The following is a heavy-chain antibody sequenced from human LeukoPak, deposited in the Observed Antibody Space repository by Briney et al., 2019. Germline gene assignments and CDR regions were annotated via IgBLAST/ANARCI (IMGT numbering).Heavy chain of an antibody. Sequence: PGGSLRLSCAASGFTFSSYGMHWVRQAPGKGLEWVAVIWYDGSNKYYADSVKGRFTISRDNSKNTLCLQMNSLRAEDTAVYYCAKDYDEVGPAAPFDYWGQGTLVTVSS. CDR1: GFTFSSYG. V-gene: IGHV3-33*06. CDR2: IWYDGSNK. CDR3: AKDYDEVGPAAPFDY. D-gene: IGHD3-16*01. J-gene: IGHJ4*02.